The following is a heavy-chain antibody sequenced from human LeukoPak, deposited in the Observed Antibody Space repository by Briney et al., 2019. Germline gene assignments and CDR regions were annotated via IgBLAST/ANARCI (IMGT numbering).Heavy chain of an antibody. Sequence: GGSLRLSCVVSGLTLSNYWMIWVRQAPGKGLESVAIIKEDGSAKYYLDSVKGRFTISRDNAKNSLYLEMNSLRAEDTAVYYCARDYWRSIDHWGQGTLVTVSS. V-gene: IGHV3-7*01. J-gene: IGHJ4*02. CDR1: GLTLSNYW. CDR2: IKEDGSAK. D-gene: IGHD1-1*01. CDR3: ARDYWRSIDH.